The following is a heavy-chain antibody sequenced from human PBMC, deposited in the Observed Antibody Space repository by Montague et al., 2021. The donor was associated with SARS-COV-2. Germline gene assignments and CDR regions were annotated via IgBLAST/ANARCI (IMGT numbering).Heavy chain of an antibody. CDR1: GFTFSSYI. D-gene: IGHD2-21*02. J-gene: IGHJ4*02. CDR3: ASEQSVTYEAFDS. Sequence: FLRLSCAASGFTFSSYIMHWVRQAPGEGLEWVADISHDGSRKYYADSVKGRFTISRDNSENTLFLQMTSLRAEDTAVYFCASEQSVTYEAFDSWGQGTLVTVSS. CDR2: ISHDGSRK. V-gene: IGHV3-30*04.